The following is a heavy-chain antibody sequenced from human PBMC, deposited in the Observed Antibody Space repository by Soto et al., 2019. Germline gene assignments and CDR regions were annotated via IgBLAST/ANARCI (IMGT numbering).Heavy chain of an antibody. J-gene: IGHJ5*02. CDR3: ATTTSYDYIWGSYRSGWFDP. V-gene: IGHV4-39*01. CDR1: GGSISSSSYY. Sequence: SETLSLTCTVSGGSISSSSYYWGWIRQPPGKGLEWIGSIYYSGSTYYNPSLKSRVTISVDTSKNQFSLKLSSVTAADTAVYYCATTTSYDYIWGSYRSGWFDPWGQGTLVTVSS. CDR2: IYYSGST. D-gene: IGHD3-16*02.